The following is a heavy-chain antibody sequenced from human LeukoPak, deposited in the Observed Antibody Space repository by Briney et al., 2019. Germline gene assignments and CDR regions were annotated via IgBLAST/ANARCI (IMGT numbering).Heavy chain of an antibody. CDR2: ISSSSIYR. V-gene: IGHV3-21*04. CDR1: GLSFSTYS. D-gene: IGHD5-12*01. Sequence: PGGSLRLSCAASGLSFSTYSMNWVRQAPGKGLEWVSSISSSSIYRYYADSVKGRFTISRDNAKKSLYLQMNSLRAEDTAVYYCAKEPRENSGYYVSGWFDPWGQGTLVTVSS. CDR3: AKEPRENSGYYVSGWFDP. J-gene: IGHJ5*02.